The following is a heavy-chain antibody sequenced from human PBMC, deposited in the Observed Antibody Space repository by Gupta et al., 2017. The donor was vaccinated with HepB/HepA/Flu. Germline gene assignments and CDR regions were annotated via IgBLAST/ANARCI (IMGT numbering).Heavy chain of an antibody. CDR3: AKGWASGWPYFDY. V-gene: IGHV3-30*18. Sequence: QVQLVESGGGVVQPGRSLRLSCAASGFTFSSYGLHWVRQAPGKGLEWVAVISHDGSNKYYGDSVKGRFTISRDNSKNTLYLQMNNLRAEDTAVYYCAKGWASGWPYFDYWGQGTLVTVSS. D-gene: IGHD6-19*01. CDR1: GFTFSSYG. CDR2: ISHDGSNK. J-gene: IGHJ4*02.